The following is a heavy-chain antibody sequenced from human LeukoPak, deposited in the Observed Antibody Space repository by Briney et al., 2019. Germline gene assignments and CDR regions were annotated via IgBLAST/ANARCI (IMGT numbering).Heavy chain of an antibody. CDR1: GGSISSYY. V-gene: IGHV4-4*07. CDR3: ARDTLSIVATIGYAFDI. Sequence: SETLSLTCTVSGGSISSYYWSWIRQPAGKGLEWIGRIYTSGSTNYNPSLKSRVTMSVDTSKNQFSLKLSSVTAADTAVYYCARDTLSIVATIGYAFDIWGQGTMVTVSS. D-gene: IGHD5-12*01. J-gene: IGHJ3*02. CDR2: IYTSGST.